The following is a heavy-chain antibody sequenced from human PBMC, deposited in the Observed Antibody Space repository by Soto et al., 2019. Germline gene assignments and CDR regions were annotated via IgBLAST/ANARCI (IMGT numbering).Heavy chain of an antibody. D-gene: IGHD4-17*01. CDR2: IIPSLDIA. CDR3: ARDTSLYGDFDF. J-gene: IGHJ4*02. V-gene: IGHV1-69*08. CDR1: GDTFSSHT. Sequence: QVHLVQSGAEVKKPGSSVKVSCKASGDTFSSHTISWVRQAPGQGLEWMGRIIPSLDIANYAQRFQGRVTITEDKSTTTAYMELSSLTPEDTAMYYCARDTSLYGDFDFWGQGTRVAVSS.